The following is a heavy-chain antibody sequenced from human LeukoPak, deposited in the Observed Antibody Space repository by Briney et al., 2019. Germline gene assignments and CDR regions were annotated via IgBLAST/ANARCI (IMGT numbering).Heavy chain of an antibody. D-gene: IGHD6-19*01. CDR3: ARVGRSSGPLDY. Sequence: ASVKVSCKASGGTFTSYGISWVRQAPGQGLEWMGWISAYNGNTNYAQKLQGRVTMTTDTSTSTDYMELRSLRSDDTAVYYCARVGRSSGPLDYWGQGTLVTVSS. J-gene: IGHJ4*02. V-gene: IGHV1-18*01. CDR1: GGTFTSYG. CDR2: ISAYNGNT.